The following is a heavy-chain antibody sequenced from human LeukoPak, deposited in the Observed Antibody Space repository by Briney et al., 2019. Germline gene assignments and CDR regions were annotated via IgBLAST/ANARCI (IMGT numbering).Heavy chain of an antibody. J-gene: IGHJ4*02. CDR2: INHSGST. D-gene: IGHD4-17*01. Sequence: SETLSLTCTVSGGSISISSYYWGWIRQPPGKGLEWIGEINHSGSTNYNPSLKSRVTISVDTSKNQFSLKLSSVTAADTAVYYCAYGDYLAILSLYWGQGTLVTVSS. CDR3: AYGDYLAILSLY. CDR1: GGSISISSYY. V-gene: IGHV4-39*07.